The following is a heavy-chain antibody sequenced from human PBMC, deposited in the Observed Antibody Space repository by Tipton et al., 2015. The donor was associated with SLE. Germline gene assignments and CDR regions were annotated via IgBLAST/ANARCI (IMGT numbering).Heavy chain of an antibody. CDR3: TTLPGYCSSTSCDTGAGGAFDI. J-gene: IGHJ3*02. D-gene: IGHD2-2*01. CDR1: GFTFGDYA. CDR2: IRSKAYGGTT. V-gene: IGHV3-49*04. Sequence: RSLRLSCTASGFTFGDYAMSWVRQAPGKGLEWVGFIRSKAYGGTTEYAASVKGRFTISRDDSKSIAYLQMNSLKTEDTAVYYCTTLPGYCSSTSCDTGAGGAFDIWGQGTMVTVSS.